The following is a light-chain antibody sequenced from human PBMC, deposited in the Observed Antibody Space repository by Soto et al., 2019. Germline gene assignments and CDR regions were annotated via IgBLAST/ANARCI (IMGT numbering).Light chain of an antibody. V-gene: IGKV3-15*01. Sequence: EIVMTQSPATLSVSPGERATLSCRASQSVSSNLAWYQQKPGQAPRLLIYGASTRATGIPARFSGSGSGTEVTPTISSLQSEDFAVYYCQQYNNWPPYTFGQGTKLEIK. CDR3: QQYNNWPPYT. CDR2: GAS. CDR1: QSVSSN. J-gene: IGKJ2*01.